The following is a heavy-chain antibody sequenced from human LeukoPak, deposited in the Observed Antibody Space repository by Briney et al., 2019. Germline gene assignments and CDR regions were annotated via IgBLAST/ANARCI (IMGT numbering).Heavy chain of an antibody. CDR2: IYHSGST. J-gene: IGHJ4*02. CDR1: GGSISSGGYS. D-gene: IGHD3-22*01. V-gene: IGHV4-30-2*01. Sequence: PSETLSLTCAVSGGSISSGGYSWSWIRQPPGKGLEWIGYIYHSGSTYYNPSLKSRVTISVDTSKNQFSLKLSSVTAADTAVYYCARQRFNYYDSSGYFDYWGQGTLVTVSS. CDR3: ARQRFNYYDSSGYFDY.